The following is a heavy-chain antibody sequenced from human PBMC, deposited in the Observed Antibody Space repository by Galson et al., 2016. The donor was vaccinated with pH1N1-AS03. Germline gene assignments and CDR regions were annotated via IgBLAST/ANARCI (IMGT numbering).Heavy chain of an antibody. CDR3: AKYTPRYLSGSANYYRGPFDI. V-gene: IGHV4-38-2*02. D-gene: IGHD3-10*01. CDR2: IYHGGTT. J-gene: IGHJ3*02. CDR1: GYSISTGHY. Sequence: LSLTCSVSGYSISTGHYWGWIRVPPGQGPEWIASIYHGGTTHYNPSLRSRVEMSVDKSNNHFSLTLTSVTAADTAVYYCAKYTPRYLSGSANYYRGPFDIWGQGTMVIVSA.